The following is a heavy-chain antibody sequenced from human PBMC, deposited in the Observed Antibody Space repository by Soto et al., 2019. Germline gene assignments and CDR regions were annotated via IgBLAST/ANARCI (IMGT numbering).Heavy chain of an antibody. D-gene: IGHD5-12*01. J-gene: IGHJ1*01. CDR1: GGTFSSYA. Sequence: QVQLVQSGAEVKKPGSSVKVSCKASGGTFSSYAISWVRQAPGQGREWMGGIIPIFGTANYAQKFQGRVTITADESTSTAYMELSSLRSEDTAVDYCARGREDGYNNEDFQHWGQGTLVTVSS. CDR2: IIPIFGTA. CDR3: ARGREDGYNNEDFQH. V-gene: IGHV1-69*01.